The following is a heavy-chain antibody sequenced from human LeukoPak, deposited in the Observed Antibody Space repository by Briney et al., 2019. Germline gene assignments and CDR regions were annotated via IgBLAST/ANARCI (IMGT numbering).Heavy chain of an antibody. CDR1: GFSLTTSGMA. CDR3: THSTRSPDCSNSRCYYFDY. CDR2: IYWDGDK. Sequence: SGPTLVNPTQTLTLTCTFSGFSLTTSGMAVAWIRQPPGKPLEWLAIIYWDGDKRYSPLLESRLAITKDTSKNQVVLTMTNMDPVDTATYFCTHSTRSPDCSNSRCYYFDYWGQGARVTVSS. V-gene: IGHV2-5*02. J-gene: IGHJ4*02. D-gene: IGHD2/OR15-2a*01.